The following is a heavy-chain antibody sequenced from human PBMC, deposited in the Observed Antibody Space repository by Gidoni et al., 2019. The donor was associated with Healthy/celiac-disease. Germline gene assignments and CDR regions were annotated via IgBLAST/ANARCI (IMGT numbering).Heavy chain of an antibody. D-gene: IGHD6-13*01. CDR3: ARDSGSWGA. CDR1: GGSISSGSYY. Sequence: QVQLQESGPGLVKPSQTLSLTCTGSGGSISSGSYYWSWIRQPAGKGLEWIGRIYTSGSTNYNPSLKSRVTISVDTSKNQFSLKLSSVTAADTAVYYCARDSGSWGAWGQGTLVTVSS. CDR2: IYTSGST. J-gene: IGHJ5*02. V-gene: IGHV4-61*02.